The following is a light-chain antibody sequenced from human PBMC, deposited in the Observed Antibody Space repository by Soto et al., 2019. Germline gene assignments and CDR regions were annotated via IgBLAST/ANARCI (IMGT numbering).Light chain of an antibody. CDR2: GAS. J-gene: IGKJ2*01. Sequence: EIVLTQSPGTLSLSPGERATLSCRASQSVSSSYLAWYQQKPGQAPRLLIYGASSRATGIPHRFSGSGSGTDFTLTISRLEPEDFAVYYCQQYGGSPNTFGQGTKLEIK. CDR1: QSVSSSY. V-gene: IGKV3-20*01. CDR3: QQYGGSPNT.